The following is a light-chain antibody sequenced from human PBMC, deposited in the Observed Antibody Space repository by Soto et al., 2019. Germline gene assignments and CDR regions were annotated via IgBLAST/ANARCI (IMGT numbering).Light chain of an antibody. CDR3: QSADSSDSFRVV. J-gene: IGLJ2*01. Sequence: SYELTQPPSVSVSPGQTAMITCSGDVLPKQFVYWYQQKSGQAPVLVIYKDSDRPSGIPERFSGSTSGTTVTLTISAVQAEDEADYYCQSADSSDSFRVVFGGGTKLTVL. CDR2: KDS. CDR1: VLPKQF. V-gene: IGLV3-25*03.